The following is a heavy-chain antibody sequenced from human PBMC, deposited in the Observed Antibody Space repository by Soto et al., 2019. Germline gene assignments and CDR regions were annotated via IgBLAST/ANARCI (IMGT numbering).Heavy chain of an antibody. D-gene: IGHD3-16*01. CDR1: GLTLSRYG. CDR2: ISYDGSSK. CDR3: ASLRSAKWGSWFGR. J-gene: IGHJ5*02. Sequence: QVQLVESGGGVVQPGRSLRLSCAASGLTLSRYGMHWVRQAPGKGLEWVAVISYDGSSKYYADFVKGRFTISRDNSKNTLYLQMSGLRAEDTAVYYCASLRSAKWGSWFGRWGQGTLVTVSS. V-gene: IGHV3-30*03.